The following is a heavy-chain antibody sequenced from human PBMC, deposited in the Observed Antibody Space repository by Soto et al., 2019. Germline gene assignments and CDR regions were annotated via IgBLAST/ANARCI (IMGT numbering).Heavy chain of an antibody. CDR1: GFTFSDYY. Sequence: SGGSLRLSYSASGFTFSDYYVSWIRQAPGKGLEWVSYISGNSIYTNYGDSVKGRFTISRDNAKNSLYLQMNSLRAEDTAVYYCAKGEGYKWNYEFDPWGQGTLVTVSS. CDR2: ISGNSIYT. D-gene: IGHD1-7*01. V-gene: IGHV3-11*06. J-gene: IGHJ5*02. CDR3: AKGEGYKWNYEFDP.